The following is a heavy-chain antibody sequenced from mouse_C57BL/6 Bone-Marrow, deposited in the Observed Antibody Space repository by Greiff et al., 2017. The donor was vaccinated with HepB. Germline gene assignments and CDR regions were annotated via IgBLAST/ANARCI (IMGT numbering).Heavy chain of an antibody. CDR1: GYTFTSYW. J-gene: IGHJ4*01. Sequence: QVQLQQPGAELVRPGTSVKLSCKASGYTFTSYWMHWVKQRPGQGLEWIGVIDPSDSYTNYNQKFKGKATLTVDTSSSTAYMQLSSLTSEDSAVYYLARCLSSLYYGYDDYAMDYWGQGTSVTVSS. CDR2: IDPSDSYT. V-gene: IGHV1-59*01. CDR3: ARCLSSLYYGYDDYAMDY. D-gene: IGHD2-2*01.